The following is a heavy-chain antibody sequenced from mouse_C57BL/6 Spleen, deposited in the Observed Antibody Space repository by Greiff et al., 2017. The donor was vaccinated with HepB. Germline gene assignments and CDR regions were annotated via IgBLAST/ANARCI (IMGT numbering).Heavy chain of an antibody. Sequence: EVKLVESGGGLVQPGGSLSLSCAASGFTFTDYYMSWVRQPPGKALEWLGFIRNKANGYTTEYSATVKGRFTISRDNSQRILYLQMNALGAEDSATYYCARYFNWDGYFDYWGQGTTLTVSS. CDR1: GFTFTDYY. V-gene: IGHV7-3*01. CDR2: IRNKANGYTT. J-gene: IGHJ2*01. D-gene: IGHD4-1*02. CDR3: ARYFNWDGYFDY.